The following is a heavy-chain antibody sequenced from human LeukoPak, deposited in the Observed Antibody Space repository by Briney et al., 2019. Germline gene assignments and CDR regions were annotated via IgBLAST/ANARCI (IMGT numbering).Heavy chain of an antibody. Sequence: GGSLRLSCAASGFNFASNWMHWVRQTPGKGLVWVSRINSGGSGTSYADSVEGRFTISRDNAKNTLYLQMNSLRAEDTAVYYCAGSLGHLTEYWGQGTLVTVSS. CDR1: GFNFASNW. CDR3: AGSLGHLTEY. CDR2: INSGGSGT. V-gene: IGHV3-74*01. J-gene: IGHJ4*02. D-gene: IGHD7-27*01.